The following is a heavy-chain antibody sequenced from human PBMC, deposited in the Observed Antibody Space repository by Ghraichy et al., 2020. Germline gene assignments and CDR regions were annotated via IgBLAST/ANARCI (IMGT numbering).Heavy chain of an antibody. V-gene: IGHV3-23*01. CDR1: GFTFSSYA. J-gene: IGHJ1*01. D-gene: IGHD2-15*01. CDR3: AKDWAYCSGGSCYSGYFQH. Sequence: GGSLRLSCAASGFTFSSYAMSWVRQAPGKGLEWVSAISGSGGSTYYADSVKGRFTISRDNSKNTLYLQMNSLRAEDTAVYYCAKDWAYCSGGSCYSGYFQHWGQGTLVTVSS. CDR2: ISGSGGST.